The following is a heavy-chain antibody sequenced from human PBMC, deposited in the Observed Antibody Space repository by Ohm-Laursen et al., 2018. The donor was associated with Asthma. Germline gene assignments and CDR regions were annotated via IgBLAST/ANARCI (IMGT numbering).Heavy chain of an antibody. CDR2: ISYDASNR. D-gene: IGHD3-16*01. J-gene: IGHJ4*02. Sequence: SLRLSCAAPGFTFSSYGIHWVRQAPGKGLEWVAVISYDASNRFYADSVRGRFTISRDDSKSTVYLQMDSLRAEDTAVYYCAAWGPRIYWGQGTLVTASS. CDR1: GFTFSSYG. V-gene: IGHV3-30*03. CDR3: AAWGPRIY.